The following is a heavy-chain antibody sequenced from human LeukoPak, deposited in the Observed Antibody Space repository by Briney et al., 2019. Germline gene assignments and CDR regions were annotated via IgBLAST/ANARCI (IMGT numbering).Heavy chain of an antibody. CDR1: GFTFSSYA. Sequence: PGRSLRLSCAASGFTFSSYAMHWVRQAPGKGLEWVAVISYDGSNKYYADSVKGRFTIPRDNAKNSLYLQMNSLRAEDTAVYYCARVQSDYDFWSGYYKYLDYWGQGTLVTVSS. CDR2: ISYDGSNK. CDR3: ARVQSDYDFWSGYYKYLDY. J-gene: IGHJ4*02. V-gene: IGHV3-30*04. D-gene: IGHD3-3*01.